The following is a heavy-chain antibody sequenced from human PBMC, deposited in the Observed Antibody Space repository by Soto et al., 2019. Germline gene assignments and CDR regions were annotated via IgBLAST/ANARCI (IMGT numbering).Heavy chain of an antibody. CDR1: VCANSGYY. D-gene: IGHD6-13*01. Sequence: PSETVSQTGTVSVCANSGYYCSWIQQPPGKGLEWIGYIYYSGSTNYNPSLKSRVTISVDTSKNQFSLKLSSVTAADTAVYYCASSGDIGQQLVQGFDYWGQGTLVTVS. CDR3: ASSGDIGQQLVQGFDY. V-gene: IGHV4-59*01. CDR2: IYYSGST. J-gene: IGHJ4*02.